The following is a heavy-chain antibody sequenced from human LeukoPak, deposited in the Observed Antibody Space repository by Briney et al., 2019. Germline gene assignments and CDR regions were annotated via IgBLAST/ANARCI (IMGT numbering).Heavy chain of an antibody. CDR2: ISGDGGST. Sequence: PGGSLRLSCAASGFTFDDYAMHWVHQAPGKGLEWVSLISGDGGSTYYADSVKGRFTISRDNSKNSLYLQMNSLRTEDTALYYCAKDRPGGQWLVFDYWGQGTLVTVSS. CDR1: GFTFDDYA. D-gene: IGHD6-19*01. V-gene: IGHV3-43*02. CDR3: AKDRPGGQWLVFDY. J-gene: IGHJ4*02.